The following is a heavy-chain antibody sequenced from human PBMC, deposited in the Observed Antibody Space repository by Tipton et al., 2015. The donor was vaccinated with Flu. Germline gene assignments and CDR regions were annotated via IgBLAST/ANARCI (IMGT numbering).Heavy chain of an antibody. D-gene: IGHD3-10*01. Sequence: PGLVKPSETLSLTCTVSGGSIGGYYWSWIRQTAGKGLEWIGRIYSSGTTNFNASLKSRLTMSVDASKKQVSLTLSSVTAADTAVYYCARGSGSGTFVIFDFWGQGTVVTVSS. CDR3: ARGSGSGTFVIFDF. V-gene: IGHV4-4*07. CDR2: IYSSGTT. J-gene: IGHJ4*02. CDR1: GGSIGGYY.